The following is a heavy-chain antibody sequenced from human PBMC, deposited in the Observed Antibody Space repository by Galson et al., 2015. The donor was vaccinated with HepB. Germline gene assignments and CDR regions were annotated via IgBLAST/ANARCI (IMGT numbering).Heavy chain of an antibody. V-gene: IGHV3-23*01. D-gene: IGHD6-19*01. Sequence: TLRLSCAASGFTFSRYAMSWVRQAPGKGLEWVSTISDTGGSTYYADSVKGRFTISRDNSKNTLYLQMNSLRAEDTAVYFCAKKSGWPGYYYGMDVWGQGTTVTVSS. CDR3: AKKSGWPGYYYGMDV. J-gene: IGHJ6*02. CDR1: GFTFSRYA. CDR2: ISDTGGST.